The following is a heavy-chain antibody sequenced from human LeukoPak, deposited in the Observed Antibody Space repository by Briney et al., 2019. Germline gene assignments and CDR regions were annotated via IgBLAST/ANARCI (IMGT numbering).Heavy chain of an antibody. V-gene: IGHV4-34*01. CDR2: INHSGST. CDR1: GGSFSGYY. Sequence: SETLSLTCAVYGGSFSGYYWSWIRQPPGKGLEWIGEINHSGSTNYNPSLKSRVTISVDTSKNQFSLKLSSVTAADTAVYYCARRHEMATITVLDYWGQGTLVTVSS. D-gene: IGHD5-24*01. CDR3: ARRHEMATITVLDY. J-gene: IGHJ4*02.